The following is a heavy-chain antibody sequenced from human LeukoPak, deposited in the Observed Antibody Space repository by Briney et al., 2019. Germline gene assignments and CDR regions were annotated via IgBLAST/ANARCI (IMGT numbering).Heavy chain of an antibody. Sequence: SETLSLTCTVSGGSIRSFYWFWIRQSPGKGLEWIGSVYYSGTTNYNPSLKSRVTMSVDTSKNQFSLKLSSVTAADTAVYYCASHSGSYYANYYYMDVWGKGTTVTVSS. CDR3: ASHSGSYYANYYYMDV. V-gene: IGHV4-59*12. CDR1: GGSIRSFY. D-gene: IGHD1-26*01. J-gene: IGHJ6*03. CDR2: VYYSGTT.